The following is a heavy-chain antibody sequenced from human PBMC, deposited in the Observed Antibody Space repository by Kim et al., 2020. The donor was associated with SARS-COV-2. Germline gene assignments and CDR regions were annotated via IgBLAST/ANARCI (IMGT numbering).Heavy chain of an antibody. Sequence: KLQGRVTMTTDTSTSTAYMELRSLRSDDTAVYYCARRGRTMIVVAEAFDIWGQGTMVTVSS. D-gene: IGHD3-22*01. CDR3: ARRGRTMIVVAEAFDI. V-gene: IGHV1-18*01. J-gene: IGHJ3*02.